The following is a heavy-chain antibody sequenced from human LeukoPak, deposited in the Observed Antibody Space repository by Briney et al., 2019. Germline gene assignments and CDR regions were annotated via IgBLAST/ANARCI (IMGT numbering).Heavy chain of an antibody. CDR2: IYHSGST. CDR3: ARGARAYCGGDCTHAFDI. J-gene: IGHJ3*02. Sequence: SSETLSLTCTVSGGSISSSSYYWGWIRQPPGKGLEWIGYIYHSGSTYYNPSLKSRVTISVDRSKNQFSLKLSSVTAADTAVYYCARGARAYCGGDCTHAFDIWGQGTMVTVSS. CDR1: GGSISSSSYY. V-gene: IGHV4-39*07. D-gene: IGHD2-21*02.